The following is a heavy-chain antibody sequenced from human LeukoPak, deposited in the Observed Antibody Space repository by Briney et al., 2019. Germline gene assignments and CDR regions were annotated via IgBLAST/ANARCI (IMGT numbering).Heavy chain of an antibody. D-gene: IGHD1-26*01. V-gene: IGHV3-48*01. Sequence: GGSLRLSCAASGFTFSSYSMNWVRQAPGTGLEWLSYISSSSSTIYYADSVKGRFTISRDNSKNTLYLQMNSLRAEDTAVYYCARDRYSGSYDAFDIWGQGTMVTVSS. CDR2: ISSSSSTI. CDR3: ARDRYSGSYDAFDI. CDR1: GFTFSSYS. J-gene: IGHJ3*02.